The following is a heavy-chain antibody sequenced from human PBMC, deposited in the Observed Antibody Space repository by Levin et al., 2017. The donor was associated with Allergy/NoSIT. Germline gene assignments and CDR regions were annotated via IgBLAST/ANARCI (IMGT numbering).Heavy chain of an antibody. CDR3: AKKQCGTSGFSFDV. D-gene: IGHD1-1*01. CDR2: ITGGGFNT. Sequence: PGGSLRLSCAVSGFTISEYAMAWVRQAPGKGLEWVSVITGGGFNTYYGDSVKGRFTVSRDDSKDTLYLDLNSLRAEDTAVYYCAKKQCGTSGFSFDVWGQGTMVTVSS. CDR1: GFTISEYA. J-gene: IGHJ3*01. V-gene: IGHV3-23*01.